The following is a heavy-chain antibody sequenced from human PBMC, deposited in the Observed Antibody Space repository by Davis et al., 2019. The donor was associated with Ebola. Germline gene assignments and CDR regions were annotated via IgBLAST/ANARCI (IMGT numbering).Heavy chain of an antibody. CDR1: AFTFTYYG. CDR2: MRYDGSNR. J-gene: IGHJ4*02. V-gene: IGHV3-30*02. CDR3: AKDYFDY. Sequence: GESLKISCAASAFTFTYYGLHWVRQAPGKGLEWVAFMRYDGSNRYYADSVRGRFTISRDNSKNTLYLQMNSLRAEDTAVYYCAKDYFDYWGQGTLVTVSS.